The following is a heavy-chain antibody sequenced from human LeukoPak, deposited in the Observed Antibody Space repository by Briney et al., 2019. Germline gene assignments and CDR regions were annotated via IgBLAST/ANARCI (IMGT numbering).Heavy chain of an antibody. V-gene: IGHV4-59*12. D-gene: IGHD6-6*01. Sequence: SETLSLTFTVSGGSISSYYWSWIRQPPGKGLEWIGYIYYSGGTNYNPSLKSRVTISVDTSKNQFSLKPSSVTAADTAVYYCARDVAARLVYYYYGTDVWGQGTTVTVSS. J-gene: IGHJ6*02. CDR3: ARDVAARLVYYYYGTDV. CDR1: GGSISSYY. CDR2: IYYSGGT.